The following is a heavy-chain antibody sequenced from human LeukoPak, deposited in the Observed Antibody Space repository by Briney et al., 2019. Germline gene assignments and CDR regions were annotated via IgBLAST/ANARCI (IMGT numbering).Heavy chain of an antibody. D-gene: IGHD1-7*01. CDR1: GGSISSGDYY. Sequence: SETLSLTCTVSGGSISSGDYYWSWIRQPPGKGLEWIGYIYYSGSTYYNPSLKSRVTISVDTSKNQFSLKLSSVTAADTAVYYCARQYNWNYGLVYWGQGTLVTVSS. CDR3: ARQYNWNYGLVY. CDR2: IYYSGST. V-gene: IGHV4-30-4*08. J-gene: IGHJ4*02.